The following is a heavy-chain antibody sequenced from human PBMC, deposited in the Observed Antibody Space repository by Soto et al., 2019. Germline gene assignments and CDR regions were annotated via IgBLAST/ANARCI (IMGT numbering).Heavy chain of an antibody. CDR3: AREGNEGPARIYYYDYMDV. Sequence: QVQLVQSGDEVKKPGSSVKVSCKASGGTFSSYTISWVRQAPGQGLEWMGRIIPIIGIANYAQKFQGRVTINADKSTSPAYMELSSLRSEDTAVYYCAREGNEGPARIYYYDYMDVWGKGTTVTVS. D-gene: IGHD1-1*01. CDR2: IIPIIGIA. CDR1: GGTFSSYT. J-gene: IGHJ6*03. V-gene: IGHV1-69*08.